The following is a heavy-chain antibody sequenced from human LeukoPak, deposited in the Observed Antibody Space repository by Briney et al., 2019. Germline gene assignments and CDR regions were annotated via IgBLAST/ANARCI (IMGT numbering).Heavy chain of an antibody. V-gene: IGHV3-48*03. Sequence: GGSLRLFCAASGFTLSSYEMNWGRQAPGKGLEWVSYISSGGSAIKYADSVKGRFTISRDNAKNSLYLQMNSLRAEDTAVYYCARERGKDFDYWGQGTLVTVAS. CDR3: ARERGKDFDY. J-gene: IGHJ4*02. CDR1: GFTLSSYE. CDR2: ISSGGSAI.